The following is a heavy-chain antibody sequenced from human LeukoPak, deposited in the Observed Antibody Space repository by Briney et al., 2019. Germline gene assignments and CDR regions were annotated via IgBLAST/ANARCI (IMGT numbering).Heavy chain of an antibody. CDR1: GYTLTELS. CDR2: INPNSGGT. CDR3: ARWFGISGSYSYFDY. D-gene: IGHD3-10*01. J-gene: IGHJ4*02. Sequence: ASVKVSCKVSGYTLTELSMHWVRQAPGQGLEWMGWINPNSGGTDYAQKFQGRVTMTRDTSITTAYMEVSRLRSDDTAVYFCARWFGISGSYSYFDYWGQGTLVTVSS. V-gene: IGHV1-2*02.